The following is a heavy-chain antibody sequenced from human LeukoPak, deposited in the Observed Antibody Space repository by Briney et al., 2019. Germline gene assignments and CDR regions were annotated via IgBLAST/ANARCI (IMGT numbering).Heavy chain of an antibody. D-gene: IGHD6-19*01. Sequence: GGSLRLSCAASGFTFDDYPMHWVPQAPGKGLEWVSLISGDGGGTYFAASVRGRFTISRDNSKNSLYLQMNSLRSEDSALYYCARDISLRDIAVAFYYWGQGTLVTVSS. CDR1: GFTFDDYP. CDR2: ISGDGGGT. J-gene: IGHJ4*02. V-gene: IGHV3-43*02. CDR3: ARDISLRDIAVAFYY.